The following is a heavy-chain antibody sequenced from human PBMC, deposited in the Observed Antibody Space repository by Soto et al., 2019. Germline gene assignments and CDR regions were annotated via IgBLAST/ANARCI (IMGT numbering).Heavy chain of an antibody. CDR1: GFTLSSHC. J-gene: IGHJ4*02. V-gene: IGHV3-74*01. Sequence: PEGSLRLSCAASGFTLSSHCIHCVSQTPGKGLVWVSRSKRDGSSLSYADSVNGRFTICRDNAKSTLYRRMNSLSADDTALYYCERGRSSTSGTAGDYWGQGTLVT. D-gene: IGHD1-1*01. CDR3: ERGRSSTSGTAGDY. CDR2: SKRDGSSL.